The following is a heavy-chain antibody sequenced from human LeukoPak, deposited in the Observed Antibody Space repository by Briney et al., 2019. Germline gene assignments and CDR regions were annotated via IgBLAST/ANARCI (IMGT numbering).Heavy chain of an antibody. Sequence: GSLRLSCAASGLTFSSYGMHWVRQAPGKGLEWVAFIRYDGSNKYYADSVKGRFTISRDNSKNTLYLQMNSLRAEDTAVYYCANYDSSGYGRDLDYWGQGTLVTVSS. CDR3: ANYDSSGYGRDLDY. CDR1: GLTFSSYG. J-gene: IGHJ4*02. D-gene: IGHD3-22*01. CDR2: IRYDGSNK. V-gene: IGHV3-30*02.